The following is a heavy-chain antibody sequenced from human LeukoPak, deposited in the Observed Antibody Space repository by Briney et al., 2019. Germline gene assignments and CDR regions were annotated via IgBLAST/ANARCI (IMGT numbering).Heavy chain of an antibody. D-gene: IGHD5-12*01. CDR2: IYYSGTT. Sequence: SETLSLTCTVSGGSISSGRYYWSWIRQPPGKGLEWIGYIYYSGTTYHNPSLKSRLTISVDTSKNQFSLKLSSVTAADTAVYFCARRGAYEIDAFDIWGQGTMVTVSS. J-gene: IGHJ3*02. CDR3: ARRGAYEIDAFDI. V-gene: IGHV4-30-4*01. CDR1: GGSISSGRYY.